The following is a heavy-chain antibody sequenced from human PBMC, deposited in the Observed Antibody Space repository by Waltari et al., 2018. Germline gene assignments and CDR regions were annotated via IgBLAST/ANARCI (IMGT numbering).Heavy chain of an antibody. D-gene: IGHD4-17*01. CDR1: GGSISTNYN. V-gene: IGHV4-39*01. CDR2: MQYRGST. Sequence: QLQLQESGPGLVKTSETLSLTCTVSGGSISTNYNWGWIRQPPGKGLEWMGNMQYRGSTFYNPSLDSRVTISLDTWKNQFSLRLSSVGAADTAVYFCGRIAFGDEGGYFQYWGQGTLVTVSS. J-gene: IGHJ1*01. CDR3: GRIAFGDEGGYFQY.